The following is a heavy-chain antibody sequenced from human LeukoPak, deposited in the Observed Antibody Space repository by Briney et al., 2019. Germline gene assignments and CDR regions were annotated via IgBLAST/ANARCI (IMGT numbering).Heavy chain of an antibody. CDR3: ARGYSSGYRIDY. Sequence: PGGSLRLSCAASGFTFRNYWMHWVRQAPGKGLVWVSRINGDGSNTSYADSVKGRFTISRDNARNTLYLQVNSLRVEDTAVYYCARGYSSGYRIDYWGQGTLVTVSS. CDR1: GFTFRNYW. J-gene: IGHJ4*02. D-gene: IGHD3-22*01. CDR2: INGDGSNT. V-gene: IGHV3-74*01.